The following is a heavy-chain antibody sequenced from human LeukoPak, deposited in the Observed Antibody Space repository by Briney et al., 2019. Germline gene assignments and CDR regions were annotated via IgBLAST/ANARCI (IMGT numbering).Heavy chain of an antibody. CDR3: ASLDTTVTLFDH. CDR2: IYYRGST. V-gene: IGHV4-59*08. D-gene: IGHD4-17*01. Sequence: SETLSLTCTVSGGFISSYYWSWIRQPPGKGLEWIGYIYYRGSTNYNPSLKSRVTISVDTSKNQFSLKLTSVTAADTAVYYCASLDTTVTLFDHWGQGTLVTVSS. J-gene: IGHJ4*02. CDR1: GGFISSYY.